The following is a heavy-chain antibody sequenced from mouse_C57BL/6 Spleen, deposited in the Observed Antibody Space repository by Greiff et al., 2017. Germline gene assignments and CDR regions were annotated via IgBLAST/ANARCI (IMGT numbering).Heavy chain of an antibody. CDR2: IYPGDGDT. J-gene: IGHJ1*03. Sequence: VQLQQSGPELVKPGASVKISCKASGYAFSSSWMNWVKQRPGKGLEWIGRIYPGDGDTNYNGKFKGKATLTADKSSSTAYMQLSSLTSEDSAVYFCAKDSITTGAYFDVWGTGTTVTVSS. CDR1: GYAFSSSW. V-gene: IGHV1-82*01. D-gene: IGHD1-2*01. CDR3: AKDSITTGAYFDV.